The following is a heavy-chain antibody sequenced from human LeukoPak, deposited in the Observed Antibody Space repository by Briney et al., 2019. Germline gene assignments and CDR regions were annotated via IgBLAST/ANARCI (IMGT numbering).Heavy chain of an antibody. CDR3: ARAGYDILTGYLGVFDF. D-gene: IGHD3-9*01. Sequence: SQTLSLTCTVSSDSISSGSYYWSWIRQPAGKGLEWIGRIYTSGSTNYNPSLKSRVTISVDTSKTQFSLKLSSVTAADTAVYYCARAGYDILTGYLGVFDFWGQGTMVTVSS. CDR1: SDSISSGSYY. CDR2: IYTSGST. J-gene: IGHJ3*01. V-gene: IGHV4-61*02.